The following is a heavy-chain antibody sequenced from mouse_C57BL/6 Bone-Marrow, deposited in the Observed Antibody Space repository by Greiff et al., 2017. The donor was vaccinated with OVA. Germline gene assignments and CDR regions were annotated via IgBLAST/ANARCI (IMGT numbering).Heavy chain of an antibody. Sequence: QVQLQQSGAELARPGASVKLSCKASGYTFTSYGISWVKQRTGQGLEWIGEIYPRSGNTYYNEKFKGKATLTVDKSSSTAYMRLRSQTSEDSEVGICSRGKVREYFDYWGQGTTVTVSS. J-gene: IGHJ2*01. V-gene: IGHV1-81*01. D-gene: IGHD2-2*01. CDR2: IYPRSGNT. CDR3: SRGKVREYFDY. CDR1: GYTFTSYG.